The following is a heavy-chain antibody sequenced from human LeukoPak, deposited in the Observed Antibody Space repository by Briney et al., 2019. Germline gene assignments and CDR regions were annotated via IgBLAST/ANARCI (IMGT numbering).Heavy chain of an antibody. Sequence: PPETLSLTCAVYGGSFGGYYWSWIRQPPGKGLERIGEINHSGSTNYNPSLKSRVTISVDTSKNQFSLKLSSVTAADTAVYYCASPPAAGNYYYGMDVWGQGTTVTVSS. CDR2: INHSGST. J-gene: IGHJ6*02. CDR1: GGSFGGYY. CDR3: ASPPAAGNYYYGMDV. D-gene: IGHD6-13*01. V-gene: IGHV4-34*01.